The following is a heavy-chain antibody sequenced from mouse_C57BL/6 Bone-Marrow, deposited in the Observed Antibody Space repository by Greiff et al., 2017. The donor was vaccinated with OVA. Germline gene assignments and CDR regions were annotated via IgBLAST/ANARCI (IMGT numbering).Heavy chain of an antibody. CDR2: INPSSGYT. D-gene: IGHD2-4*01. Sequence: QVQLQQSGAELARPGASVKMSCKASGYTFTSYTMHWVKQRPGQGLEWIGYINPSSGYTTYNQKFKDKATLTANKSSSTAYMQLSSLTSEDSAVYYCARNDYDRAYWGQGTLVTVSA. V-gene: IGHV1-4*01. CDR3: ARNDYDRAY. J-gene: IGHJ3*01. CDR1: GYTFTSYT.